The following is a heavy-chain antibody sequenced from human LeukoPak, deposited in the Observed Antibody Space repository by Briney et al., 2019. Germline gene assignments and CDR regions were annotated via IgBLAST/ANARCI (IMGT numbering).Heavy chain of an antibody. CDR2: ISSSGSTI. Sequence: NPGGSLRLSCAASGFTFSDYYMSWIRQAPGKGLEWVSYISSSGSTIYYADSVKGRFTISRDSAKNSLYLQMNSLRAEDTAVYYCARGGLREQWLVSSYYFDYWGQGTLVTVSS. J-gene: IGHJ4*02. CDR3: ARGGLREQWLVSSYYFDY. V-gene: IGHV3-11*01. CDR1: GFTFSDYY. D-gene: IGHD6-19*01.